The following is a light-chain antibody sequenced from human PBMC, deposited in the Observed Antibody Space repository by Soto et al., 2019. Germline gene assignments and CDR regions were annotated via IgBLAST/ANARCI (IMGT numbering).Light chain of an antibody. J-gene: IGLJ2*01. Sequence: QAVVTQPPSVSGAPGQRVTISCTGSSSNFGAGYDVHWYQQLPGTVPKLLIYANNNRPSGVPDRFSGSKSGTSASLAITGLQSEDEADYYCQSYDTSLSGSVFGGGTKLTVL. CDR3: QSYDTSLSGSV. CDR1: SSNFGAGYD. V-gene: IGLV1-40*01. CDR2: ANN.